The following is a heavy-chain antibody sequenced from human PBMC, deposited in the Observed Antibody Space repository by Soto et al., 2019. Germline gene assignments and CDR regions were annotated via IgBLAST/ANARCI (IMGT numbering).Heavy chain of an antibody. Sequence: EVHLLESGGGLVQPGGSLRLSCEASGFTFSSYAMSWVRQAPGKGLEWVSAISGFGGSIYYADSVKGRFTISRDNSKNTLYLQMNSLRAEDTAVYYCAKRLGYCSGGSCLYWGQGTLVTVSS. CDR3: AKRLGYCSGGSCLY. CDR2: ISGFGGSI. D-gene: IGHD2-15*01. CDR1: GFTFSSYA. J-gene: IGHJ4*02. V-gene: IGHV3-23*01.